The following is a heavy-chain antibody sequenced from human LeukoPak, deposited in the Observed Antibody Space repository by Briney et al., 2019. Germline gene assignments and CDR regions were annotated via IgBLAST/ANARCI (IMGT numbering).Heavy chain of an antibody. CDR2: IKQDGSEK. CDR3: ARGREHYYDSSGYYYWDAFDI. J-gene: IGHJ3*02. CDR1: GFTFSSYW. V-gene: IGHV3-7*01. Sequence: PGGSLRLSCAASGFTFSSYWMSWVRQAPGKGLEWVANIKQDGSEKYYVDSVKGRFTISRDNAKNSLYLQMNSLRAEDTAVYYCARGREHYYDSSGYYYWDAFDIWGQGTMVTVSS. D-gene: IGHD3-22*01.